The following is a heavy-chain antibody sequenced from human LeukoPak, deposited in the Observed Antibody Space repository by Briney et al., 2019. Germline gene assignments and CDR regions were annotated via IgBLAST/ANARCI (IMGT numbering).Heavy chain of an antibody. Sequence: GGSLRLSCAASGFTFSSYWMHWVRQAPGKGLVWVSRINSDGSVTDYADSVKGRFTISRDNAKNTLYLQMNSLRAEDTAVYYCGTVFDHWGPGILVTVSS. V-gene: IGHV3-74*01. CDR1: GFTFSSYW. CDR3: GTVFDH. J-gene: IGHJ4*02. CDR2: INSDGSVT.